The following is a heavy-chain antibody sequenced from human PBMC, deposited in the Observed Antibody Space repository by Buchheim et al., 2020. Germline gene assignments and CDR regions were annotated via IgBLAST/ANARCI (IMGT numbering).Heavy chain of an antibody. J-gene: IGHJ4*02. CDR3: AKAGSFYCSGGTCYYDY. CDR2: ISYCCGST. Sequence: EVQLLESGGGLVQPGGSLRLSCAASGFTFSSYAMNWVRQAPGKGLEWVSGISYCCGSTYYADSVKGRFTISRDHSQNTLYLQMNSLRAEDTAVYYCAKAGSFYCSGGTCYYDYWGQGTL. CDR1: GFTFSSYA. V-gene: IGHV3-23*01. D-gene: IGHD2-15*01.